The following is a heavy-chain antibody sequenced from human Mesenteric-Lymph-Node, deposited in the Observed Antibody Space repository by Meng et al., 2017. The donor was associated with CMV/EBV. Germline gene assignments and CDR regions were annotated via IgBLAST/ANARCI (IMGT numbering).Heavy chain of an antibody. CDR3: ARRSYYYGMDV. CDR1: GFTFSSYS. V-gene: IGHV3-48*04. Sequence: GGPLRLSCAASGFTFSSYSMTWVRQAPGKGLERVSYISSSSSTIYYADSVKGRFTISRDNAKNSLYLQMNSLRAEDTAVYYCARRSYYYGMDVWGQGTTVTVSS. J-gene: IGHJ6*02. CDR2: ISSSSSTI.